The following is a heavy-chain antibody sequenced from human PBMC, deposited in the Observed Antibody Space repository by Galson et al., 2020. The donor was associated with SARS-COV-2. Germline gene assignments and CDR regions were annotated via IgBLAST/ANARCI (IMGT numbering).Heavy chain of an antibody. J-gene: IGHJ2*01. CDR3: ARRPGLMGVCRTTCPRYFDL. CDR1: GFSFDNYA. Sequence: GGSLRLSCAASGFSFDNYAMPWVRQPPGRGLEWVSGISGDSVGVAYAGSLRGGLTFSRDNAKNSLYLQMNSLRPDDPAFDFCARRPGLMGVCRTTCPRYFDLGGRGTLVTVAS. D-gene: IGHD3-10*01. V-gene: IGHV3-9*01. CDR2: ISGDSVGV.